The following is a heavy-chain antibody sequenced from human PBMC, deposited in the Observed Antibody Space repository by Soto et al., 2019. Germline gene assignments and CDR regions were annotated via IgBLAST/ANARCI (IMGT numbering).Heavy chain of an antibody. D-gene: IGHD2-15*01. CDR3: ARVVGGRFAMDV. V-gene: IGHV3-66*01. Sequence: GGSLRLSCTASGIPVNNNYLTWVRQAPGKGLEWVSTIYRDNTTYYADSVKGRFTISRDNSKNTLSLQMNSLRVEDTAVYYCARVVGGRFAMDVWGQGTTVTVSS. J-gene: IGHJ6*02. CDR2: IYRDNTT. CDR1: GIPVNNNY.